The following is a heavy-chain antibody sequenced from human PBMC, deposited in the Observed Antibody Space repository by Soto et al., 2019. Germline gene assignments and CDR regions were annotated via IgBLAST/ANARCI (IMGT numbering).Heavy chain of an antibody. CDR1: GYTFTSYA. Sequence: QVQLVQSGAEVKKPGASVKVSCKASGYTFTSYAMHWVRQAPGQRLEWMGWINAGNGNTKYSQKFQGRVTITRDTTASAAYMELSSLRSEDTAVYYCASSYSNYALIDYYYYGMDVWGQGTTGTGSS. CDR2: INAGNGNT. V-gene: IGHV1-3*01. D-gene: IGHD4-4*01. J-gene: IGHJ6*02. CDR3: ASSYSNYALIDYYYYGMDV.